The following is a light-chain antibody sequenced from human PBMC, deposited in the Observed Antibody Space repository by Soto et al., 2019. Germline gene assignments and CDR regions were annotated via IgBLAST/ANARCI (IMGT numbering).Light chain of an antibody. CDR3: QQSYSTPRT. J-gene: IGKJ1*01. CDR1: QSISNY. V-gene: IGKV1-39*01. CDR2: AAS. Sequence: DIQMTQSPSSLYASVGDRVTITCLARQSISNYLNWYQQKPGKAPKLLMYAASSLQSGVPSMFGGSGSGTDFTLTVSSLQPEDFATYYCQQSYSTPRTLGQGTKVEIK.